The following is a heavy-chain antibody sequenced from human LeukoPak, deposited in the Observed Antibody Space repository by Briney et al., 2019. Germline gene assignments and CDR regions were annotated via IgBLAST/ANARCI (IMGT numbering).Heavy chain of an antibody. CDR2: IYYSGST. D-gene: IGHD3-10*01. J-gene: IGHJ5*02. V-gene: IGHV4-31*03. Sequence: SETLSLTCTVSGGSISSGGYYWSWIRQHPGKGLEWIGYIYYSGSTYYNPSLKSRVTISVDTSKNQFSLKLSSVTAADTAVYYCARATKVRGVIKNWFDPWGQGTLVTVSS. CDR3: ARATKVRGVIKNWFDP. CDR1: GGSISSGGYY.